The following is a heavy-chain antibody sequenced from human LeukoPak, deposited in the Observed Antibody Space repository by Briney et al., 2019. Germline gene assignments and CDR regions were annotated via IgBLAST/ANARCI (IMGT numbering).Heavy chain of an antibody. Sequence: TGGALILSCAASGFTFNTYTMNWVRQAPGKGLEWVSSITASSTAIYSADSVKGRFTISRDNAKNFLYLQMNSLRAEDTAVYYCARTYYDILTGYNPYFDYWGQGILVTVSS. D-gene: IGHD3-9*01. V-gene: IGHV3-21*01. CDR1: GFTFNTYT. CDR2: ITASSTAI. J-gene: IGHJ4*02. CDR3: ARTYYDILTGYNPYFDY.